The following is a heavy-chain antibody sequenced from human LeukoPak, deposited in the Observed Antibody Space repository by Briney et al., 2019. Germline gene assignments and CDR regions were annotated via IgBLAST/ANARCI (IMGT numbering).Heavy chain of an antibody. Sequence: ASVKVSCKASGYTFTAYYLHWVRQAPGQGLEWMGWINPNSGGTNYAPKFQGRVTMTRDTSISTAYMEVTGLTYDDTAVYYCARGDCSSTSCYSDYWGQGTLVTVSS. J-gene: IGHJ4*02. D-gene: IGHD2-2*01. CDR1: GYTFTAYY. V-gene: IGHV1-2*02. CDR2: INPNSGGT. CDR3: ARGDCSSTSCYSDY.